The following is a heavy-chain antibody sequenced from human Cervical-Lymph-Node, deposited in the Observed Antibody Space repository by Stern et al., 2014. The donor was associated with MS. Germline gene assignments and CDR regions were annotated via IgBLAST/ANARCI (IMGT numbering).Heavy chain of an antibody. D-gene: IGHD3-16*01. CDR1: GFSLTTSGVA. J-gene: IGHJ4*02. V-gene: IGHV2-5*02. CDR2: IYWDDDE. Sequence: QITLKESGPTLVKPTQTLTLTCTFSGFSLTTSGVAVGWIRQPPGKALEWLDLIYWDDDEWYSSSLKSRLTITKDTSKNQVVLIVTSMDPVDTATYYCAHRQGVHAPFDFWGQGTLVTVSS. CDR3: AHRQGVHAPFDF.